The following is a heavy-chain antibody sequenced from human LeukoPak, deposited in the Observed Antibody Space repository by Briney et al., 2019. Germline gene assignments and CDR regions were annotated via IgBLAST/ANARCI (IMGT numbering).Heavy chain of an antibody. CDR3: ARDPRGVVAAAGTRGWYFDY. D-gene: IGHD6-13*01. J-gene: IGHJ4*02. Sequence: ASVKVSCKASGYTFTGYYMHWVRQAPGQGLEWMGWINPNSGGTNYAQKFQGRVTMTRDTSISTAYVELSRLRSDDTAVYYCARDPRGVVAAAGTRGWYFDYWGQGTLVTVSS. CDR2: INPNSGGT. CDR1: GYTFTGYY. V-gene: IGHV1-2*02.